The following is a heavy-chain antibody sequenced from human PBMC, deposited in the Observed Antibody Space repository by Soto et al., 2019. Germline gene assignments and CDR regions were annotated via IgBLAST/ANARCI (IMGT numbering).Heavy chain of an antibody. Sequence: PGGSLRLSXAASGFTCTSYSMNWVRQAPGRGLEWVSSISSTTNYIYYGDSMKGRFTISRDNAKNSLYLEMNSLRAEDTAVYYCARESEDLTSNFDYWGQGTLVTVSS. V-gene: IGHV3-21*06. CDR1: GFTCTSYS. CDR3: ARESEDLTSNFDY. J-gene: IGHJ4*02. CDR2: ISSTTNYI.